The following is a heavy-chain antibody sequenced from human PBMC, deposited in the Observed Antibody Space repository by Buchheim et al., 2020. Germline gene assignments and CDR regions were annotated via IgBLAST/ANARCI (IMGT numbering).Heavy chain of an antibody. CDR3: ARADVSMVRGDPYYFDY. J-gene: IGHJ4*02. V-gene: IGHV4-39*07. D-gene: IGHD3-10*01. Sequence: QLQLQESGPGLVKPSETLSLTCTVSGGSISSSSYYWGWIRQPPGKGLEWIGSIYYSGSTYYNPSLKSRVTISVDTSKNQFSLKLSSVTAADTAVYYCARADVSMVRGDPYYFDYWGQGTL. CDR1: GGSISSSSYY. CDR2: IYYSGST.